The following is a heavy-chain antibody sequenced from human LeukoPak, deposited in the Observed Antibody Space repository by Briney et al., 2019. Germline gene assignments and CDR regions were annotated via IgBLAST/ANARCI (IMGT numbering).Heavy chain of an antibody. D-gene: IGHD4-17*01. CDR1: GFIFSRYD. J-gene: IGHJ4*02. CDR2: IWHDGSKT. V-gene: IGHV3-33*01. CDR3: ARDPATVTSHFDY. Sequence: PGGSLRLSCVASGFIFSRYDMHWVRQAPGKGLEWVALIWHDGSKTHYADSVKGRFTISRDDSKSTLHVQMNSLRVEDTAVYYCARDPATVTSHFDYWGQGALVTVSS.